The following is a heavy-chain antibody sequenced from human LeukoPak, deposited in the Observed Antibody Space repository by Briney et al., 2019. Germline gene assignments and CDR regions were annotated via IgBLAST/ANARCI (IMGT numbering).Heavy chain of an antibody. CDR2: IRYDGSEK. D-gene: IGHD5-12*01. Sequence: GGSLRLSCEASGFTFNNYWMSWVRQAPGRGLEWVANIRYDGSEKHYVDSVKGRFTISRDNAKNSLYLQMNSLRPEDTAVYYCARARPSMWIDYWGQGTLVTVSS. CDR3: ARARPSMWIDY. CDR1: GFTFNNYW. J-gene: IGHJ4*02. V-gene: IGHV3-7*01.